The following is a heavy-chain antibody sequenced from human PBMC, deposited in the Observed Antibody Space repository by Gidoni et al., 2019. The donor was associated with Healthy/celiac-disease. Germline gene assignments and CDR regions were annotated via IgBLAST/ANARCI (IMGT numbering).Heavy chain of an antibody. D-gene: IGHD6-19*01. Sequence: QLQLQESGPGLVKPSETLSLTCTVSGGSISSSSYYWGWIRQPPGKGLEWIGSIYYSGSTYYNPSLKSRVTISVDTSKNQFSLKLSSVTAADTAVYYCARLGSSGWYGEDYWGQGTLVTVSS. CDR3: ARLGSSGWYGEDY. CDR1: GGSISSSSYY. J-gene: IGHJ4*02. CDR2: IYYSGST. V-gene: IGHV4-39*01.